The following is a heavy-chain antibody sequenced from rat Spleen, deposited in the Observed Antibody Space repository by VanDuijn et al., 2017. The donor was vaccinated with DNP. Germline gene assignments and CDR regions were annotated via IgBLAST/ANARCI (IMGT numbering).Heavy chain of an antibody. CDR2: IWNTRGT. CDR1: GFSLTGSN. D-gene: IGHD1-3*01. Sequence: QVQLKESGPGLVQPSPTLSLTCTVAGFSLTGSNVHRVRQPPGKGLEWMGIIWNTRGTRYNSALKSRLTIIKDTSKSQVFLKMNSLQTEDTATYYCASTLVNYGTYGYYAMDAWGQGTSVTVSS. CDR3: ASTLVNYGTYGYYAMDA. V-gene: IGHV2-41*01. J-gene: IGHJ4*01.